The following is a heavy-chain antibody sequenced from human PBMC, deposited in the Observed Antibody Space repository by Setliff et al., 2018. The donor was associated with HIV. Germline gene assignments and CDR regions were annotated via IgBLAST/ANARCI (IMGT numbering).Heavy chain of an antibody. CDR1: GGSFSGCY. V-gene: IGHV4-34*01. CDR3: ARGPRVAAAGMRFGY. Sequence: PSETLSLTCAVYGGSFSGCYWSWIRQPPGKGLEWIGEINHSGSTNYNPSLKSRVTISVDTSKNQFSLKLSSVTAADTAVYYCARGPRVAAAGMRFGYWGQGTLVTVSS. CDR2: INHSGST. J-gene: IGHJ4*02. D-gene: IGHD6-13*01.